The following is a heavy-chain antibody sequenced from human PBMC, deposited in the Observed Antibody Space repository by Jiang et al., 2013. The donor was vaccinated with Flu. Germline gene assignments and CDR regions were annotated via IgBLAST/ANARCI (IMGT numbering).Heavy chain of an antibody. V-gene: IGHV1-2*02. Sequence: YAQKFQGRVTMTRDTSISTAYMELSRLRSDDTAVYYCARGTPRVGWATITTFDYWGQGTLVTVSS. J-gene: IGHJ4*02. CDR3: ARGTPRVGWATITTFDY. D-gene: IGHD5-24*01.